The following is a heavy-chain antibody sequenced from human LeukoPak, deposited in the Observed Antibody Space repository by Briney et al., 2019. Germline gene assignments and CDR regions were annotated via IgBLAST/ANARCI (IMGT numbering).Heavy chain of an antibody. CDR3: AKLTSIYDILPYDY. V-gene: IGHV3-23*01. CDR2: ISGSGGST. D-gene: IGHD3-9*01. Sequence: QSGGSLRLSCAASGFTFSSYAMSWVRQAPGKGLEWVSAISGSGGSTYYADSVKGRFTISRDNSKNTLYLQMNSLRAEDTAVYYCAKLTSIYDILPYDYWGQGTLVTVSS. J-gene: IGHJ4*02. CDR1: GFTFSSYA.